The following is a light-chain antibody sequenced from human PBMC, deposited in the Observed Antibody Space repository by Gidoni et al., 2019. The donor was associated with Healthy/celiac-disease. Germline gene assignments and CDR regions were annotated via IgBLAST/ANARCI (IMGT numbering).Light chain of an antibody. J-gene: IGKJ5*01. CDR2: AAS. Sequence: TQLTQSPSSLSASVGDRVTITCRASQGISSYLAWYQQKPGKAPKLLIYAASTLQSGVPSRFSGSGSGTGFTLTISSLQPEDFATYYCQQLNSYPLTFGQGTRLEIK. CDR3: QQLNSYPLT. CDR1: QGISSY. V-gene: IGKV1-9*01.